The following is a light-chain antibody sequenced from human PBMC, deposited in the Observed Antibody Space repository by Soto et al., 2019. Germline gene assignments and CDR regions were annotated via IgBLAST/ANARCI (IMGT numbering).Light chain of an antibody. CDR2: EVR. CDR1: SSNIGNNY. CDR3: SAYTSRSSVV. J-gene: IGLJ2*01. Sequence: QSVLTQPPSVSAAPGQTVTISCSGSSSNIGNNYVSWYQQLPGAAPKLLIYEVRNRPSGISYRFSGSKSGTAASLTISGLLPEDEGDYYCSAYTSRSSVVFGGGTKVTVL. V-gene: IGLV1-51*01.